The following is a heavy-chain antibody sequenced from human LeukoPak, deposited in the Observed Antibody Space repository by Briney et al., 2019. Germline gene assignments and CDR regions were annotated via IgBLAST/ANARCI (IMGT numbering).Heavy chain of an antibody. Sequence: ASVEVSCKASGYTFTSYDINWVRQATGQGLEWMGWMNPNSGNTGYAQKFQGRVTMTRNTSISTAYMELSSLRSEDTAVYYCARGGGYCSSTSCSYGAFDIWGQGTMVTVSS. CDR2: MNPNSGNT. CDR1: GYTFTSYD. D-gene: IGHD2-2*01. CDR3: ARGGGYCSSTSCSYGAFDI. V-gene: IGHV1-8*01. J-gene: IGHJ3*02.